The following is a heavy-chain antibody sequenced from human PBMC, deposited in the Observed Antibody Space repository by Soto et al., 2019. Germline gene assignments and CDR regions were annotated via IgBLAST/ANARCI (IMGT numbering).Heavy chain of an antibody. CDR3: AMNYGYVGLNWFDP. J-gene: IGHJ5*02. CDR2: IYYSGST. V-gene: IGHV4-39*01. CDR1: GGSITISRYY. Sequence: SHTLSLTSALSGGSITISRYYRGWICQPPGKGLERIGSIYYSGSTYYNPSLKSRVTISVDTSKNQFSLKLSSVTAADTAVYYCAMNYGYVGLNWFDPWGQGTLVTVS. D-gene: IGHD5-18*01.